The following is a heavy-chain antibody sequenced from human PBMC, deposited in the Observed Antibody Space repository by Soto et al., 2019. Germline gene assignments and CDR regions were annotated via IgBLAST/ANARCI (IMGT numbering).Heavy chain of an antibody. D-gene: IGHD6-13*01. CDR1: GGSISGYY. J-gene: IGHJ4*02. Sequence: QVKLQESGPGLVKPSETLSLTCTVSGGSISGYYWSWIRQPPGKGLEWIAHVYYSGATEYNPSRKSRLTISVDTSKNQFSLSVTSVTTADTAVYYCARFSSPPRDFDYWGQGILVTVSS. CDR3: ARFSSPPRDFDY. V-gene: IGHV4-59*01. CDR2: VYYSGAT.